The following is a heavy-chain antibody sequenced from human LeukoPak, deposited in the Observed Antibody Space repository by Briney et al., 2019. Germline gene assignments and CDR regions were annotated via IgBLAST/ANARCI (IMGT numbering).Heavy chain of an antibody. Sequence: ASVKVSCKASGYTFTNYDINWVRQATGQGLEWMGWMNPNSGNTGYAQKFQGRVTLTRNTSISTAYMELSSLRSEDTAVYYCARGNYDFLTGSPNLDYWGQGTLVTVSS. V-gene: IGHV1-8*03. CDR2: MNPNSGNT. CDR1: GYTFTNYD. D-gene: IGHD3-9*01. CDR3: ARGNYDFLTGSPNLDY. J-gene: IGHJ4*02.